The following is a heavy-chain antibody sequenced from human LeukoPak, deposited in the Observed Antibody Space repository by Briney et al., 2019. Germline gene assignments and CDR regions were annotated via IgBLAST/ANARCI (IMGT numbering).Heavy chain of an antibody. CDR1: GGSISSSSYY. Sequence: SETLSLTCTVSGGSISSSSYYWGWFRQPPGKGLEWIGRIYYSGITYYNPSLKSRVTISVDTSKNQFSLKLSSVTAADTAVYYCASSLVDCSGGSCYPPVGNWGQGTLVTVSS. CDR3: ASSLVDCSGGSCYPPVGN. J-gene: IGHJ4*02. V-gene: IGHV4-39*01. D-gene: IGHD2-15*01. CDR2: IYYSGIT.